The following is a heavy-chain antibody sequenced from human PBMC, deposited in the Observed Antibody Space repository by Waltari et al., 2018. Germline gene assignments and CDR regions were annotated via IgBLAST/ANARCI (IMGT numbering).Heavy chain of an antibody. D-gene: IGHD3-10*01. CDR1: GFSLLNYG. CDR2: TWSDGSVE. CDR3: AKDAFGNTYLDY. J-gene: IGHJ4*02. V-gene: IGHV3-33*03. Sequence: QVQLVESGGGVVQPGKSLRLSCVASGFSLLNYGMHWVRQIPGRGLEWVALTWSDGSVEYYADSVRGRFTVSRDNSKNILYLDMGSLRVDDTATYYCAKDAFGNTYLDYWGQGTLVTVSS.